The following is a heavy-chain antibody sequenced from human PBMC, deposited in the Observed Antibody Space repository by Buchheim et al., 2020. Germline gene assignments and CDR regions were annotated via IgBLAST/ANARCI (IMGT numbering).Heavy chain of an antibody. CDR2: ISSGSSYI. Sequence: EVQLVESGGGLVKLGGSLRLSCAASGFTFSTYRMNWVRQAPGKGLELVSSISSGSSYIDYADSVKGRFTISRDHAKNSLYLQMNSLTADDTAVYYCARDYYDSSGPRGPDYWGQGTL. CDR3: ARDYYDSSGPRGPDY. J-gene: IGHJ4*02. V-gene: IGHV3-21*02. CDR1: GFTFSTYR. D-gene: IGHD3-22*01.